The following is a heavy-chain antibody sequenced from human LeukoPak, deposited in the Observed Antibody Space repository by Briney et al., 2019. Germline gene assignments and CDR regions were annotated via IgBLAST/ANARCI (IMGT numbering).Heavy chain of an antibody. J-gene: IGHJ4*02. CDR1: GFIFSSYS. Sequence: PGGSLRLSCAASGFIFSSYSMSWVRQAPGKGLEWVSVITGSGGNTYYADSVKGRFTISRDNSKNTLYLQMNSLRAEDTAVYYCARVVVSSSSDYFDYWGQGTLVTVSS. V-gene: IGHV3-23*01. CDR3: ARVVVSSSSDYFDY. CDR2: ITGSGGNT. D-gene: IGHD6-6*01.